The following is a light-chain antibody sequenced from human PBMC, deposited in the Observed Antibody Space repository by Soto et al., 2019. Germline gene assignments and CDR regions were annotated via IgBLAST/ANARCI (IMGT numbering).Light chain of an antibody. J-gene: IGLJ3*02. CDR1: SSNLGAGYD. Sequence: QAVVTQPPSVSGAPGQRVTISCTGNSSNLGAGYDVHWYQQLPGAPPKLVIFGNRNRPSGVPERFSGSKSGTSASLAITGLQAEDEADYYCQAYDYSLTASVFGGGTKLTVL. CDR3: QAYDYSLTASV. CDR2: GNR. V-gene: IGLV1-40*01.